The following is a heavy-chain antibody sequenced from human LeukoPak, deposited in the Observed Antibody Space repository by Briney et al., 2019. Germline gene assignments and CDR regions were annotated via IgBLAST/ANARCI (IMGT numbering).Heavy chain of an antibody. CDR3: ARGRGSYPADY. Sequence: QPGGPLRLSCAASRFTFSNYPMHWVRQAPGKGLEWVALLSYDGSNECYADSVKGRFTISRDNSKNTLYLQMNSLRAEDTAVYYCARGRGSYPADYWGQGTLVTVSS. CDR1: RFTFSNYP. CDR2: LSYDGSNE. V-gene: IGHV3-30-3*01. J-gene: IGHJ4*02. D-gene: IGHD1-26*01.